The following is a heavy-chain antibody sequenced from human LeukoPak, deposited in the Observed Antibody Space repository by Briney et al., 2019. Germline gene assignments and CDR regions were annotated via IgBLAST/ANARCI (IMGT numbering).Heavy chain of an antibody. V-gene: IGHV3-23*01. CDR1: GFTFSSYA. Sequence: GGSLRLSCAASGFTFSSYAMSWVRQAPGKGLEWVSAISGSGGSTYYADSVKGRFTISRDNAKNSLYLQMNSLRAEDTAVYYCARDRIGWPDYWGQGTLVTVSS. J-gene: IGHJ4*02. D-gene: IGHD6-19*01. CDR2: ISGSGGST. CDR3: ARDRIGWPDY.